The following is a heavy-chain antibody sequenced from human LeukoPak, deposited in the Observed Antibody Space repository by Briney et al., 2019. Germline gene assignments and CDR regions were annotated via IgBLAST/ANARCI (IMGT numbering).Heavy chain of an antibody. V-gene: IGHV1-69*06. Sequence: SVKVSCKASGGTFSSYAISWVRQAPGQGLEWMGGIIPIFGTANYAQKFQGRVTITADKSTNTAYMELSSLRSEDTAVYYCASRGGYCSGGSCYGAFDYWGQGTLVTVSS. J-gene: IGHJ4*02. CDR3: ASRGGYCSGGSCYGAFDY. CDR1: GGTFSSYA. CDR2: IIPIFGTA. D-gene: IGHD2-15*01.